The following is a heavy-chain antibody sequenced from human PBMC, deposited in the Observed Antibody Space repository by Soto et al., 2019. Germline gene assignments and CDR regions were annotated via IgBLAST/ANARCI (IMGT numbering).Heavy chain of an antibody. CDR3: AKGVSNGWYDAFDM. CDR1: GFTFSIYA. D-gene: IGHD6-19*01. Sequence: EVQLLESGGGLVQPGGSLRLSCAASGFTFSIYAMSWVRQAPGKGLEWVSTISGSGTSTYYADSVKGRFTFSRDNPKNTLYLQMNSLRADDTAVYYCAKGVSNGWYDAFDMWGQGTKVTVSS. V-gene: IGHV3-23*01. J-gene: IGHJ3*02. CDR2: ISGSGTST.